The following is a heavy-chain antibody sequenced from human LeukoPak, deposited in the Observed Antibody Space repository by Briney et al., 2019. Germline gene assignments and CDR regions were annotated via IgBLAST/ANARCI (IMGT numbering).Heavy chain of an antibody. Sequence: GGSLRLSCTPFGFTFGDYAMSWVRQAPGKGLEWVGFIRSKAYGGTTEYAASVKGRFTISTGDSKSIAYLQMNSLKTEDTAVYYCTRAGAAPLYYFDYWGQGTLVTVSS. J-gene: IGHJ4*02. V-gene: IGHV3-49*04. D-gene: IGHD6-6*01. CDR1: GFTFGDYA. CDR2: IRSKAYGGTT. CDR3: TRAGAAPLYYFDY.